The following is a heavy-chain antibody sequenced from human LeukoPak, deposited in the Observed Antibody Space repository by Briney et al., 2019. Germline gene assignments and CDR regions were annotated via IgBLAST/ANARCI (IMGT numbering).Heavy chain of an antibody. CDR3: ARLYCGGDCYQFDY. Sequence: SETLSLTCTVSGGSISSGGYYWSWIRQHPGKGLEWIGYIYYSGSTYYNPSLKSRVTISVDTSKNQFSLKLSSVIAADTAVYYCARLYCGGDCYQFDYWGQGTLVTVSS. CDR1: GGSISSGGYY. D-gene: IGHD2-21*02. CDR2: IYYSGST. J-gene: IGHJ4*02. V-gene: IGHV4-31*03.